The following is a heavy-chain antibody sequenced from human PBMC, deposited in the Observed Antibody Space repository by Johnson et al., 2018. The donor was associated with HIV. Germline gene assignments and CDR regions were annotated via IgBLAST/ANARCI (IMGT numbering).Heavy chain of an antibody. D-gene: IGHD3-3*01. V-gene: IGHV3-20*04. CDR3: ARLGVVLFDDAFDI. CDR2: INWNGAST. Sequence: VQLVESGGGVVRPGGYLRLSCAASGFTFDDYGMSWVRQAPGKGLEWVSGINWNGASTGYADSVKGRFTISRDNSKNTLSLQMNSLRAEDTAVYYCARLGVVLFDDAFDIWGQGTMVTVSS. CDR1: GFTFDDYG. J-gene: IGHJ3*02.